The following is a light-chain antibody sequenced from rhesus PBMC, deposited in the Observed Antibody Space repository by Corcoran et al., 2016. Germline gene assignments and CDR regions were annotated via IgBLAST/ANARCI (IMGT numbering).Light chain of an antibody. J-gene: IGKJ1*01. CDR2: AAS. V-gene: IGKV1-33*01. Sequence: DIQMTQSPSSLSASVGDRVTITCRASQDITNDLAWSQQKPGKAPTLLIYAASTLQSGVPLRFSGSGSGTDFTLTISSLQPEDFAVYYCQQRNTYPWTFGQGTKVEIK. CDR1: QDITND. CDR3: QQRNTYPWT.